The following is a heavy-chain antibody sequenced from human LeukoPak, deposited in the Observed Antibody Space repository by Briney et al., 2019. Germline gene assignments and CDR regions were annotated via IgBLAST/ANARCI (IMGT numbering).Heavy chain of an antibody. V-gene: IGHV1-69*13. CDR3: ARKGVGALMLDY. J-gene: IGHJ4*02. CDR2: IIPIFGAP. Sequence: GASVKVSFTASGGSFSIYAISWVRQAPGQGGEWMGGIIPIFGAPEYAQKFQGRVTISADESTGTAYMELSSLRSEDTALYYCARKGVGALMLDYWGQGTLVTVSS. D-gene: IGHD1-26*01. CDR1: GGSFSIYA.